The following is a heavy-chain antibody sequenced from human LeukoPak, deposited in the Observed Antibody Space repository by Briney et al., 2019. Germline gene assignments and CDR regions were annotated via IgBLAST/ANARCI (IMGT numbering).Heavy chain of an antibody. D-gene: IGHD4-23*01. CDR2: ISGSGGDT. Sequence: GGSLRLSCAASGFTFSSYAMSWVRQAPGKGLEWVSAISGSGGDTYYADSAKGRFTISRDNSKNTLYLQMSSLRAGDTAVYYCAKDLGSVVTPPSLDFWGQGTLVTVSS. CDR3: AKDLGSVVTPPSLDF. CDR1: GFTFSSYA. J-gene: IGHJ4*02. V-gene: IGHV3-23*01.